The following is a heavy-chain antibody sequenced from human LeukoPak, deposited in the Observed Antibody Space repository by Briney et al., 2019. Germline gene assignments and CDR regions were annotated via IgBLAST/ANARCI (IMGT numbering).Heavy chain of an antibody. CDR1: GYTFTGYY. CDR2: INPNSGGT. J-gene: IGHJ4*02. V-gene: IGHV1-2*02. Sequence: GASVKVSCKASGYTFTGYYMHWVRQAPGQGLEWMGWINPNSGGTNYAQKFQGRVTMTRDTSISTAYMELSRLRSDDTAVCYCARDPDPPYYYDSSGYYSNWGQGTLVTVSS. D-gene: IGHD3-22*01. CDR3: ARDPDPPYYYDSSGYYSN.